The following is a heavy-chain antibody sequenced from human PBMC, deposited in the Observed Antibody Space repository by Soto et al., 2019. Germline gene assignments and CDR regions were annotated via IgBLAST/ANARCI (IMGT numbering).Heavy chain of an antibody. J-gene: IGHJ6*02. V-gene: IGHV4-59*01. CDR1: GGSFSPNY. Sequence: PSETLSLTCTVSGGSFSPNYWAWIRQPPGKGLEWVGYIYFGGTTNYNPSLKSRVTISLDTSNNQFSLKLSSVTAADTAVYYCARDITMVRGVIALYGMDVWGQGTTVTVSS. CDR2: IYFGGTT. CDR3: ARDITMVRGVIALYGMDV. D-gene: IGHD3-10*01.